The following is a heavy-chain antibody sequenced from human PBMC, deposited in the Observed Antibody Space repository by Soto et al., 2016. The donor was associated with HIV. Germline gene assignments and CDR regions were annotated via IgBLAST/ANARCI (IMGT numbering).Heavy chain of an antibody. CDR3: AKDEMATITEYFRH. V-gene: IGHV3-23*01. D-gene: IGHD5-12*01. CDR1: GFTFSRYA. CDR2: VSGSGGTT. Sequence: EVQLLNSGGDLVQPGGSLRLSCAASGFTFSRYAMSWARQAPGKGLEWISAVSGSGGTTYYADSVKGRFTVSRDNSKNTLYLQMNSLRAEDTAIYYCAKDEMATITEYFRHWGQGTLVTVSS. J-gene: IGHJ1*01.